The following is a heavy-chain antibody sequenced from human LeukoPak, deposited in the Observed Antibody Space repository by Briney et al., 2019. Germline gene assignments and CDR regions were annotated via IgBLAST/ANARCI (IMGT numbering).Heavy chain of an antibody. Sequence: KPGGSLRLSCAASGFTFSSYAMNWVRQNPGKGLEWVSSISDSGDETYYADSVRGRFTISRDNSKNTLYLQMKSLGGDDTALYYCAKCWRVVSGNWYLSFDSWGQGTLVTVSS. V-gene: IGHV3-23*01. CDR3: AKCWRVVSGNWYLSFDS. CDR2: ISDSGDET. J-gene: IGHJ4*02. CDR1: GFTFSSYA. D-gene: IGHD6-13*01.